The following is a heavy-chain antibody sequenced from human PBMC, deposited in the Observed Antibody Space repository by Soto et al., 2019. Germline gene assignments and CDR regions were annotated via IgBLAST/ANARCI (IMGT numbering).Heavy chain of an antibody. CDR2: LYDVDGT. CDR1: GLTVSGKKY. Sequence: DVQLVESGGGLIQPGGSLRLSCAAFGLTVSGKKYISWFRQAPGKGLEWVSALYDVDGTYYADSVKGRFTTSIDTSRTIVYLQMNSLRLDDTAVYFCATWHLQEHAYDIWGQGTTFTVSS. D-gene: IGHD1-26*01. CDR3: ATWHLQEHAYDI. V-gene: IGHV3-53*01. J-gene: IGHJ3*02.